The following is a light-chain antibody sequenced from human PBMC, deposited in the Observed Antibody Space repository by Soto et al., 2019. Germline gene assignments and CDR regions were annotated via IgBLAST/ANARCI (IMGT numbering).Light chain of an antibody. J-gene: IGKJ4*01. CDR2: AAS. Sequence: EIQVTQSPSSLSASVRDQGTITCRASQALNHYLAWYQQKPGKVPNLLVSAASTLQSGGPSRFSGSGSGTYFTLTISSLQPEDVATYYCQKFNAAPTFGGGTKVEI. V-gene: IGKV1-27*01. CDR1: QALNHY. CDR3: QKFNAAPT.